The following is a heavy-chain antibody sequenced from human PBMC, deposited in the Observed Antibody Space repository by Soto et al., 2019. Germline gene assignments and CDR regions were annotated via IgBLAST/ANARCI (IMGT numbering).Heavy chain of an antibody. CDR1: GFTFSSYE. V-gene: IGHV3-23*01. Sequence: GGSLRLSCAASGFTFSSYEMNWVRQAPGKGLEWVSGISGSGGSTYYADSVKGRFAISRDNSKNTLYLQINSLRVEDTAVYYCAKMEGPTAYYYAMDVWGQGTTVTVSS. D-gene: IGHD1-1*01. CDR3: AKMEGPTAYYYAMDV. J-gene: IGHJ6*02. CDR2: ISGSGGST.